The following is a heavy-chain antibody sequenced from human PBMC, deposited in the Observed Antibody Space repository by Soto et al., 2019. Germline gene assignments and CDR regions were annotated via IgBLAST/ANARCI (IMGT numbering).Heavy chain of an antibody. Sequence: GGSLRLSCAASGFTLSNYAMNWVRQAPGKGLEWVSGISGSGRSAYYADSVKGRFTISRDNSKNTLYLQMNSLRAEDTAVYYCAREKNEYFDYWGQGTLVTVSS. J-gene: IGHJ4*02. CDR2: ISGSGRSA. V-gene: IGHV3-23*01. D-gene: IGHD1-1*01. CDR3: AREKNEYFDY. CDR1: GFTLSNYA.